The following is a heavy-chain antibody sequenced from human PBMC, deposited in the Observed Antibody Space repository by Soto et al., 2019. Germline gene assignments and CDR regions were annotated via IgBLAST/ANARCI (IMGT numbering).Heavy chain of an antibody. CDR1: GFTVSSSY. CDR3: ARGYWRLGESYYFDS. Sequence: LVGSLRLSCATSGFTVSSSYMSWVRQAPGMGLEWVSAILTGGGTHYADSVKGRFTVSRDNSQNTVYLQMNNLRGEDTATYYCARGYWRLGESYYFDSWGQGTLVTVSS. V-gene: IGHV3-53*01. CDR2: ILTGGGT. J-gene: IGHJ4*02. D-gene: IGHD3-16*01.